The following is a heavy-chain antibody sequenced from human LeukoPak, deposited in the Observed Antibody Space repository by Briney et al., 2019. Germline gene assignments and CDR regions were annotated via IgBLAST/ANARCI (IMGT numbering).Heavy chain of an antibody. V-gene: IGHV3-7*01. J-gene: IGHJ5*02. CDR1: GFTFSSYW. CDR2: IKQDGSEK. CDR3: ARAGGDYDFWSGYSRYWFDP. Sequence: GGSLRLSCAASGFTFSSYWMSWVRQAPGKGLEWVANIKQDGSEKYYVDSVKGRFTISRDNAKNSLYLQMNSLRAEDTAVYYCARAGGDYDFWSGYSRYWFDPWGQGTLVTVSS. D-gene: IGHD3-3*01.